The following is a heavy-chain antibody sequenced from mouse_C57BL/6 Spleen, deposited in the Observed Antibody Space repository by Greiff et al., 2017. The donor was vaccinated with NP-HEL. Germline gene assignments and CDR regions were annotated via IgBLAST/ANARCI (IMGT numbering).Heavy chain of an antibody. CDR2: ISDGGSYT. J-gene: IGHJ4*01. Sequence: EVQRVESGGGLVKPGGSLKLSCAASGFTFSSYAMSWVRQTPEKRLEWVATISDGGSYTYYPDNVKGRFTISRDNAKNNLYLQMSHLKSEDTAMYYCARENYGNYEAMDYWGQGTSVTVSS. CDR3: ARENYGNYEAMDY. D-gene: IGHD2-1*01. V-gene: IGHV5-4*01. CDR1: GFTFSSYA.